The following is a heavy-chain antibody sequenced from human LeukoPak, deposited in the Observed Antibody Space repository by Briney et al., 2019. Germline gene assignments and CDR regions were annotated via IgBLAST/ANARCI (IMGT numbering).Heavy chain of an antibody. CDR1: GFTFSSYA. Sequence: GGSLRLSCAASGFTFSSYAMSWVRQAPGKGPEWVSAISGSGGSTYYADSVKGRFTISRDNSKNTLYLQMNSLRAEDTAVYYCARRRIAAVNWFDPWGQGTLVTVSS. CDR3: ARRRIAAVNWFDP. J-gene: IGHJ5*02. CDR2: ISGSGGST. D-gene: IGHD6-13*01. V-gene: IGHV3-23*01.